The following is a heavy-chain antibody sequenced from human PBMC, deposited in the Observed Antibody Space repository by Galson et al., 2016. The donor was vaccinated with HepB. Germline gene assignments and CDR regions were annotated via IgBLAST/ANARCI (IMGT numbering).Heavy chain of an antibody. CDR1: GGSISSGGYY. CDR2: IYH. J-gene: IGHJ5*02. D-gene: IGHD1-1*01. CDR3: ARGGADDQNWSWFDA. Sequence: LSLTCTVSGGSISSGGYYWSWIRQHPGKALEWIGYIYHINPSLKSRVTISVDTSRNQFSLKLRSVNAADTAMYYCARGGADDQNWSWFDAWGQGTLVTVSS. V-gene: IGHV4-30-2*05.